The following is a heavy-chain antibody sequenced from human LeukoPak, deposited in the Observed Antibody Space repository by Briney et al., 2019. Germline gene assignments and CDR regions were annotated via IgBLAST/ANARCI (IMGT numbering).Heavy chain of an antibody. CDR3: AKAQGPYYGSGSPSSLDY. D-gene: IGHD3-10*01. CDR2: IRYDGSNK. V-gene: IGHV3-30*02. Sequence: GGSLRLSCAASGFTFSSYWMSWVRQAPGKGLEWVAFIRYDGSNKYYADSVKGRFTISRDNSKNTLYLQMNSLRAEDTAVYYCAKAQGPYYGSGSPSSLDYWGQGTLVTVSS. J-gene: IGHJ4*02. CDR1: GFTFSSYW.